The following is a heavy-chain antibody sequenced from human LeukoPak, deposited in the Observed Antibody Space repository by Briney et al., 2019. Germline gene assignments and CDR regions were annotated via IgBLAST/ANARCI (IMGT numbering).Heavy chain of an antibody. Sequence: GGSLRLSCAASGFTFSSYVMYWVRQAPGKGLEWVAVISYDGGNKYYADSVKGRFTISRDNSKNTLYLQMNSLRAEDTAVYYCARGSSPYYYDSSGPGTHAFDIWGQGTMVTVSS. CDR2: ISYDGGNK. D-gene: IGHD3-22*01. V-gene: IGHV3-30-3*01. CDR1: GFTFSSYV. CDR3: ARGSSPYYYDSSGPGTHAFDI. J-gene: IGHJ3*02.